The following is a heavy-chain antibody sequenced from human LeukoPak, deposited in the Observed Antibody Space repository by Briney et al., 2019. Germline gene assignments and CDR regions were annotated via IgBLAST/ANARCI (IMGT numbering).Heavy chain of an antibody. CDR3: ARVATIDYYYYMDV. J-gene: IGHJ6*03. Sequence: GGSLRLSCAASGFTFDDYAMHWVRQAPGKGLEWVSLISWDGGSTYYADSVKGRFTISRDNSKNSLYLQMNSLRAEDTALYYCARVATIDYYYYMDVWGKGTTVTVSS. CDR2: ISWDGGST. D-gene: IGHD5-12*01. CDR1: GFTFDDYA. V-gene: IGHV3-43D*03.